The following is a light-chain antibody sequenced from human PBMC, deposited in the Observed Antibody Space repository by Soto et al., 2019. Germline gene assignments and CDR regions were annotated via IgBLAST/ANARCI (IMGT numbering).Light chain of an antibody. CDR2: DVN. V-gene: IGLV2-14*03. CDR3: DSYTSSTTLYV. J-gene: IGLJ1*01. Sequence: QSVLTQPASVSGSPGQSITISCTGTSSDVGGYNYVSWYQHHPGKAPKLLIYDVNIRPSGVSNRFSGSKSGNTASLTISGLQAEDEADYYCDSYTSSTTLYVFGTGTKLTVL. CDR1: SSDVGGYNY.